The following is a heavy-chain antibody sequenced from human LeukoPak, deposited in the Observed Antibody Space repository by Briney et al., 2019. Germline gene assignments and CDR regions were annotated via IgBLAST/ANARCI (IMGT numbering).Heavy chain of an antibody. Sequence: GSLRLSCAASGFPFSSYAMSWVRQAPGKGLEWVSAISGSGGSTYYADSVMGRFTISRDNAKNSLFLQMNSLRAEDTAVYYCARVLRYCSGGNCYSGGLGYMDVWGKGTTVTISS. CDR1: GFPFSSYA. CDR2: ISGSGGST. CDR3: ARVLRYCSGGNCYSGGLGYMDV. V-gene: IGHV3-23*01. D-gene: IGHD2-15*01. J-gene: IGHJ6*03.